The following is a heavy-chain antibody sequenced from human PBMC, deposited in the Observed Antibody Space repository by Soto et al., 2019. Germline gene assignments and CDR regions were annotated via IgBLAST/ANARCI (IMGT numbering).Heavy chain of an antibody. CDR2: INSDGSTT. CDR3: ARVTNTGSRSFDY. D-gene: IGHD5-12*01. V-gene: IGHV3-74*01. CDR1: GFTFSSYW. Sequence: GGSLRLSCAASGFTFSSYWMHWVRQAPGKGPVWVSNINSDGSTTNYADSVKGRFTISRDTAKNTLHLQMDSLRTEDTAVYYCARVTNTGSRSFDYWGQGTLVTVSS. J-gene: IGHJ4*01.